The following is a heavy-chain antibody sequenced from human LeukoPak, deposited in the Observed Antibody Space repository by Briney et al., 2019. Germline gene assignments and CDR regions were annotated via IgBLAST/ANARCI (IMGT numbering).Heavy chain of an antibody. D-gene: IGHD3-10*01. J-gene: IGHJ4*02. V-gene: IGHV3-9*01. CDR2: ISWNSGSI. CDR3: ARELSGSGSPYFDY. CDR1: GFTFDDYA. Sequence: GRSLRLSCAASGFTFDDYAMHWVRQAPGKGLEWVSGISWNSGSIGYADSVKGRFTISRDNAKNSLYLQMNSLRAEDTAVYYCARELSGSGSPYFDYWGQGTLVTVSS.